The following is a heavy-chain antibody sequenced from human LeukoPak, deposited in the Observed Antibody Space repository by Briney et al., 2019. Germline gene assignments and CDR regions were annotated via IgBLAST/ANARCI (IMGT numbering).Heavy chain of an antibody. Sequence: SETLSLTCAVSGGSLSTNTWWSWVRQAPGKGLEWIGEVYHTGSTNYNPSLRSRVTISADKSKNQFSLRVNSVTAADTAIYYCSVLKDGDWGQGTLVTVSS. D-gene: IGHD3-10*01. V-gene: IGHV4-4*02. CDR3: SVLKDGD. CDR2: VYHTGST. CDR1: GGSLSTNTW. J-gene: IGHJ4*02.